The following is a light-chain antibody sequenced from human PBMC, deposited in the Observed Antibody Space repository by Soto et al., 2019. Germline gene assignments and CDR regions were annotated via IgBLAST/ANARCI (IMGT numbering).Light chain of an antibody. J-gene: IGKJ4*01. V-gene: IGKV3-20*01. CDR3: QQHGTSIT. CDR1: QNIKNNY. CDR2: GAS. Sequence: VVMTQSPRTLSLSPGERATLSCRASQNIKNNYVGWYQQKPGQAPTLLIYGASATATGVPDTFSGSGSGTDCKLIITRLEPEDFAVYYCQQHGTSITFGGGTKLESK.